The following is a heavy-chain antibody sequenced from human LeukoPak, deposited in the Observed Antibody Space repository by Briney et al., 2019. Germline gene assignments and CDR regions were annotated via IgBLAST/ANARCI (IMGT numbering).Heavy chain of an antibody. CDR3: AQYYDYVWGSYRHQNYFDF. CDR2: IYWNADK. D-gene: IGHD3-16*02. CDR1: GFSLSTSGVG. Sequence: SGPTLVNPTQTLTLTCTFSGFSLSTSGVGVGWIRQPPGKALEWLALIYWNADKRYSPSLKSRLTITKDTSKNQVVLTMTNMDPVDTATYYCAQYYDYVWGSYRHQNYFDFWGQGTLVTVSS. J-gene: IGHJ4*02. V-gene: IGHV2-5*01.